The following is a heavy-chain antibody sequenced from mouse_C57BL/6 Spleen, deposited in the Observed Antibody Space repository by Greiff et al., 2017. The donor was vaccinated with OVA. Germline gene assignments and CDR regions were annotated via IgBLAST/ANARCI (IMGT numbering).Heavy chain of an antibody. CDR3: TSPMVTEAY. V-gene: IGHV14-4*01. D-gene: IGHD2-2*01. J-gene: IGHJ3*01. Sequence: EVMLVESGAELVRPGASVKLSCTASGFNIKDDYMHWVKQRPEQGLEWIGWIDPENGDTEYASKFQGKATITADTSSNTAYLQLSSLTSEDTAVYYCTSPMVTEAYWGQGTLVTVSA. CDR2: IDPENGDT. CDR1: GFNIKDDY.